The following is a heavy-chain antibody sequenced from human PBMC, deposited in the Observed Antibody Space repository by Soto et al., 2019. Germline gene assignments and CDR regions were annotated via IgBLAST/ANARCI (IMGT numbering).Heavy chain of an antibody. CDR3: ERDVGYYGSGSLFDY. CDR1: GGSVSSGSYH. D-gene: IGHD3-10*01. Sequence: PSETLSLTCSVSGGSVSSGSYHWSWIRQPPGKGLEWIGNIYNSGNTNYNPSLKSRVTISVDTSKKQLSLKLSSVTAADTAVYYCERDVGYYGSGSLFDYWGKGTLVTVSP. J-gene: IGHJ4*01. V-gene: IGHV4-61*01. CDR2: IYNSGNT.